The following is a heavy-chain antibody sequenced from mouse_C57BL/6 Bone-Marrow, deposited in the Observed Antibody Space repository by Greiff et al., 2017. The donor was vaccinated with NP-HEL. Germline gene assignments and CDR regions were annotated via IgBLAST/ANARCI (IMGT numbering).Heavy chain of an antibody. J-gene: IGHJ3*01. D-gene: IGHD2-4*01. CDR3: ARRVYYDYDWFAY. Sequence: VKLMESGPELVKPGASVKISCKASGYAFSSSWMNWVKQRPGKGLEWIGRIYPGDGDTNYNGKFKGKATLTADKSSSTAYMQLSSLTSEDSAVYFCARRVYYDYDWFAYWGQGTLVTVSA. CDR1: GYAFSSSW. V-gene: IGHV1-82*01. CDR2: IYPGDGDT.